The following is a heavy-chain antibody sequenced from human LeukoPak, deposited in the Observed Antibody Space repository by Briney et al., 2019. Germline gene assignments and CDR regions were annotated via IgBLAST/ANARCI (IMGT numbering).Heavy chain of an antibody. CDR3: ARGVEVRGVTPALMDV. V-gene: IGHV4-34*01. D-gene: IGHD3-10*01. Sequence: SETLSLTCAVYGGSFTGYYWNWIRQPPGKGLEWIGEINDRGGTDYNPSLRSRLTISVDTSKNQFSLKLSSVTAADTAVYYCARGVEVRGVTPALMDVWGQGTTVTVSS. J-gene: IGHJ6*02. CDR1: GGSFTGYY. CDR2: INDRGGT.